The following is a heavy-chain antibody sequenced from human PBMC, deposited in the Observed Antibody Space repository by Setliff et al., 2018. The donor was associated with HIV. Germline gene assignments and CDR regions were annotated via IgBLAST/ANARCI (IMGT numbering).Heavy chain of an antibody. V-gene: IGHV4-4*02. CDR3: ARTRGRAPVSYYFDN. Sequence: PSETLSLTCAVSGGSISSSNWWSWVRQPPGKGLEWIGEIYHSGSTNYNPSLKSRVTMSVDTSRDQFSLKLSSVTAADTAVYYCARTRGRAPVSYYFDNWGQGRLVTVSS. CDR2: IYHSGST. J-gene: IGHJ4*02. D-gene: IGHD2-2*01. CDR1: GGSISSSNW.